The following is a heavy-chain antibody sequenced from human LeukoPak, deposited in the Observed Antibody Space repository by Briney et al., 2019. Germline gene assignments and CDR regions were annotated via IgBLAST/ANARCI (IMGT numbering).Heavy chain of an antibody. CDR2: IYYSGST. J-gene: IGHJ5*02. CDR1: GGAISSSSYY. D-gene: IGHD4-17*01. V-gene: IGHV4-39*01. Sequence: SETLSLTCTVSGGAISSSSYYWGGIRQPPGKGLEWIWIIYYSGSTYYNPSLKSRVTISVDTSKNQFSLKLSSVTAADTAVYYCARSWDYGESHNWFDPWGQGTLVTVSS. CDR3: ARSWDYGESHNWFDP.